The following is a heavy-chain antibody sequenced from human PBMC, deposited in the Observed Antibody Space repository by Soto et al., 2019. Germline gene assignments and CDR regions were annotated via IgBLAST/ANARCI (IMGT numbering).Heavy chain of an antibody. CDR1: GFTFPSFT. Sequence: GGSLRLSCAASGFTFPSFTMNWVRPAQGKGLEWVSTIRSNSAYIYYTDALRGRFTISRDNAKNSLHLQMNSLRAGDTAVYYCTRDASRDSSARGWFDPWGPGTLVTVSS. CDR2: IRSNSAYI. J-gene: IGHJ5*02. V-gene: IGHV3-21*01. CDR3: TRDASRDSSARGWFDP. D-gene: IGHD6-13*01.